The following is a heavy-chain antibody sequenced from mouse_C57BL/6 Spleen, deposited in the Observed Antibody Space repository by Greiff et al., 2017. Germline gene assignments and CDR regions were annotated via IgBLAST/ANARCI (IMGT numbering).Heavy chain of an antibody. V-gene: IGHV1-55*01. Sequence: QVQLQQPGAELVKPGASVKMSCKASGYTFTSYWITWVTQRPGQGLEWIGDIYPGSGSTNYNEKFKSKATLTVDTSSSTAYMQLSSLTSEDSAVYYCARLGTTVVEGDWYFDVWGTGTTVTVSS. D-gene: IGHD1-1*01. CDR1: GYTFTSYW. CDR3: ARLGTTVVEGDWYFDV. CDR2: IYPGSGST. J-gene: IGHJ1*03.